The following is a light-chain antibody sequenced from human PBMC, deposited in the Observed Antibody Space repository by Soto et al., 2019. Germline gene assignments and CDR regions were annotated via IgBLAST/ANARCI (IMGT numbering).Light chain of an antibody. Sequence: QLVLTQSPSASASLGASVKFTCTLSSGHSSYAIAWHQQQPEKGPRYLMKLNSDGSHNKGDGIPDRFSGSSSGAERYLTISSLQSEDEADYYCQTWDTGAVIFGGGTNVTVL. CDR3: QTWDTGAVI. J-gene: IGLJ2*01. V-gene: IGLV4-69*01. CDR2: LNSDGSH. CDR1: SGHSSYA.